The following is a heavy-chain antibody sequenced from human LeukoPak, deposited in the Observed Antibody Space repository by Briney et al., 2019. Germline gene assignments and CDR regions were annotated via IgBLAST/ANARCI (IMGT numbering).Heavy chain of an antibody. CDR1: GYTYTNYG. CDR2: ISPYNGNT. D-gene: IGHD4-23*01. V-gene: IGHV1-18*01. Sequence: ASAKVSCKASGYTYTNYGISWVRQAPGHGLEWMGWISPYNGNTHYAQKFQGRVTMTTDTSTSTVYMELRSLRSDDTAVYYCAGLGYGANFIHYWGQGTLVTVSS. CDR3: AGLGYGANFIHY. J-gene: IGHJ4*02.